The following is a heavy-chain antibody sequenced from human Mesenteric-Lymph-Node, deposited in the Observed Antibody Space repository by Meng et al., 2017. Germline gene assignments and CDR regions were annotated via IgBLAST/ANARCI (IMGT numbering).Heavy chain of an antibody. CDR3: ARECSQAGMDV. J-gene: IGHJ6*02. Sequence: ASVKVSCKASGYTFTGCYVHWVRQAPGQGLEWMGRINTNSGGTNYAQKFQGRVTMTRDTSNNTAYMELSRLRSDDTAVYYCARECSQAGMDVWGQGTTVTGSS. CDR1: GYTFTGCY. CDR2: INTNSGGT. D-gene: IGHD4/OR15-4a*01. V-gene: IGHV1-2*06.